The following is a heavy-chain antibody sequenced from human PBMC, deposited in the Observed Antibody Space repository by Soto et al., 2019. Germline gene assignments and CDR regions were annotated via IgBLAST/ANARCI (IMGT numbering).Heavy chain of an antibody. CDR3: AREVVVTVTTNYDGMDV. Sequence: QVQLVQSGAEVKKPGASVKVSCRTSGYPFTAYYIHWVRQAPGQGPEWMGVMNPRGGSTTYAQRFQGRVTMTWDTSSSTVYMELSSLRSEDPAVYYCAREVVVTVTTNYDGMDVWGQGTTVSVSS. CDR1: GYPFTAYY. J-gene: IGHJ6*02. CDR2: MNPRGGST. D-gene: IGHD2-21*02. V-gene: IGHV1-46*01.